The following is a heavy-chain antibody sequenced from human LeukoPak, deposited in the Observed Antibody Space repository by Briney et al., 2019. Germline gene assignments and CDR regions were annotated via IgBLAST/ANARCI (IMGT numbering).Heavy chain of an antibody. V-gene: IGHV3-30*18. CDR2: ISDNGSKG. D-gene: IGHD2-21*01. CDR3: AKDYNRGLPDY. Sequence: GGSLRLSCAASGFSFNSHGMHWVRQAPDKGLEWVAVISDNGSKGYYADSVKGRFTISRENSKNVLYLQMSSLRAEDTAVYYCAKDYNRGLPDYWGQGTLVIVSS. J-gene: IGHJ4*02. CDR1: GFSFNSHG.